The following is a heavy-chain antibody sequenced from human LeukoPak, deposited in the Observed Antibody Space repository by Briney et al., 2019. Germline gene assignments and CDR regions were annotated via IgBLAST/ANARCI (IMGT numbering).Heavy chain of an antibody. D-gene: IGHD1-26*01. CDR1: GSTSSRNF. CDR2: INQDGSEK. Sequence: GGSLRLSCAVSGSTSSRNFMSWVRQTPEKGLEWVANINQDGSEKNYVDSVKGRFTISRDNAKNSLFLQMNSLRAEDTAIYYCASGAGWESGHWGQGTLVTVSS. CDR3: ASGAGWESGH. J-gene: IGHJ4*02. V-gene: IGHV3-7*01.